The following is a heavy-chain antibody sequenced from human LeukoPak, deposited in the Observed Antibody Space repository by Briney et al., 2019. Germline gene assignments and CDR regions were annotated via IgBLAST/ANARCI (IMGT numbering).Heavy chain of an antibody. CDR2: IRYDGSNN. J-gene: IGHJ5*02. CDR1: DFTFSNFG. D-gene: IGHD6-19*01. V-gene: IGHV3-30*02. Sequence: PGGSLRLSCVASDFTFSNFGMRWVRQAPGKGLEWLSFIRYDGSNNYHADSVKGRFSISRDNSKNTLHLQMNTLRPDDTAVYYCARTAVAGTLRWFDLWGQGTLVIVSS. CDR3: ARTAVAGTLRWFDL.